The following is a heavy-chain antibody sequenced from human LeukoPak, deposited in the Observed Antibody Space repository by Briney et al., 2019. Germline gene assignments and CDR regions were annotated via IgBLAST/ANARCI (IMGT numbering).Heavy chain of an antibody. CDR1: GFTVSSNE. J-gene: IGHJ6*02. V-gene: IGHV3-38-3*01. CDR2: ISGGST. Sequence: GGSLRLSCAASGFTVSSNEMSWVRQAPGKGLEWVSSISGGSTYYADSRKGRFTISRDNSKNTLHLQMNSLRAEDTAVYYCARGMSGYYGMDVWGQGTTVTVSS. CDR3: ARGMSGYYGMDV.